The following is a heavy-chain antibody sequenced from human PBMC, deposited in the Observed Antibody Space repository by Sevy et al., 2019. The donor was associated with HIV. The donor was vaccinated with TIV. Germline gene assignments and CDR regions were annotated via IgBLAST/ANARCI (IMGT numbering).Heavy chain of an antibody. CDR1: GFTFSNYA. CDR2: IGGSGGSS. J-gene: IGHJ3*01. V-gene: IGHV3-23*01. D-gene: IGHD1-26*01. CDR3: AKDRARVVGDAFDL. Sequence: GGSLRLSCAVSGFTFSNYAMSWVRQAPGKGLEWVLAIGGSGGSSYYAESVKGRFIISRDNSKNTLSLQMNSLRGEDTAVYYCAKDRARVVGDAFDLWGQGTMVTVSS.